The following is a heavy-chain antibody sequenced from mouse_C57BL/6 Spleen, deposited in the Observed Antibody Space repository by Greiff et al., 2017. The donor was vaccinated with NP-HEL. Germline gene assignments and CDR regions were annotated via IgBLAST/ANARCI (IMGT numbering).Heavy chain of an antibody. Sequence: DVKLVESGGDLVKPGGSLKLSCAASGFTFSSYGMSWVRQTPDKRLEWVATISSGGSYTYYPDSVKGRFTISRDNAKNTLYLQMSSLKSEDTAMYYCARHHYSNYGYFDVWGTGTTVTVSS. J-gene: IGHJ1*03. CDR3: ARHHYSNYGYFDV. CDR1: GFTFSSYG. CDR2: ISSGGSYT. V-gene: IGHV5-6*02. D-gene: IGHD2-5*01.